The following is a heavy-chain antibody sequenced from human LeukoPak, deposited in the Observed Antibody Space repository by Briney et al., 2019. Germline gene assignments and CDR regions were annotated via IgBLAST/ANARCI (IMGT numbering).Heavy chain of an antibody. CDR1: GFTFSSYG. D-gene: IGHD3-22*01. J-gene: IGHJ5*02. Sequence: GGSLRLSCAASGFTFSSYGMHWVRQAPGKGLEWVAVISYDGSNKYYADSVKGRFTISRDNSKNTLYLQMNSLRAEDTAVYYCAKDGVRYYDSSGYDNWFDPWGQGTLVTVSS. CDR3: AKDGVRYYDSSGYDNWFDP. V-gene: IGHV3-30*18. CDR2: ISYDGSNK.